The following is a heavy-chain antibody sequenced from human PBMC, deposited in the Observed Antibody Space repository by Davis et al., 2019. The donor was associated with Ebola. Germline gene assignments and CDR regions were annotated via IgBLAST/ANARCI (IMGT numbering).Heavy chain of an antibody. Sequence: PSETLSLTCAVSGGSISSSNWWSWVRQPPGKGLEWIGEIYHSGSTNYNPSLKSRVTISVDKSKNQFSLKLSSVTAADTAVYYCAREPLCGGGSCYFDYWGQGTLVTVSS. V-gene: IGHV4-4*02. D-gene: IGHD2-15*01. J-gene: IGHJ4*02. CDR1: GGSISSSNW. CDR2: IYHSGST. CDR3: AREPLCGGGSCYFDY.